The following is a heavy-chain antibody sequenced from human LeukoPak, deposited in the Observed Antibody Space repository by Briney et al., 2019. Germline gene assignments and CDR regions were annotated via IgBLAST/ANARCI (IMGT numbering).Heavy chain of an antibody. Sequence: GASVKVSCKASGGTFTSYAISWVRQAPGQGLEWMGGIIPIFGTANYAQKFQGRVTITTDESTSTAYMELSSLRSEDTAVYYCARSVGGYCSSTSCYHYYYYMDVWGKGTTVTVSS. D-gene: IGHD2-2*01. V-gene: IGHV1-69*05. CDR1: GGTFTSYA. CDR3: ARSVGGYCSSTSCYHYYYYMDV. J-gene: IGHJ6*03. CDR2: IIPIFGTA.